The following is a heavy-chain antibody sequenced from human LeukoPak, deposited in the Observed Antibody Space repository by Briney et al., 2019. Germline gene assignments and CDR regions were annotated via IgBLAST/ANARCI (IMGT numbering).Heavy chain of an antibody. D-gene: IGHD1/OR15-1a*01. J-gene: IGHJ5*02. CDR1: GFTFSGYW. Sequence: PGGSLRLSCAASGFTFSGYWMDWVRQAPGKGLVWVSRISGDGSDTSYADSVKGRFTISRDNAKNMLYLQMNSLRVEDAAVYYCARDPRNKGFDPWGQGTLVSVSA. V-gene: IGHV3-74*03. CDR2: ISGDGSDT. CDR3: ARDPRNKGFDP.